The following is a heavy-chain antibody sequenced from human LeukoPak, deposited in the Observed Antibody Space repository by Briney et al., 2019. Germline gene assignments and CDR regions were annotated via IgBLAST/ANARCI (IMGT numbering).Heavy chain of an antibody. V-gene: IGHV3-23*01. J-gene: IGHJ4*02. CDR2: ISGDGLGT. CDR3: AKGPNFGSWRALDY. Sequence: GGSLRLSCAASXFTFGDYDMSWVRQTLGKGLDWVASISGDGLGTWYADSVRGWFTISRDKPRNTLYLQLNSLRVDDTAVYSCAKGPNFGSWRALDYWGQGSLVTVSS. CDR1: XFTFGDYD. D-gene: IGHD3-10*01.